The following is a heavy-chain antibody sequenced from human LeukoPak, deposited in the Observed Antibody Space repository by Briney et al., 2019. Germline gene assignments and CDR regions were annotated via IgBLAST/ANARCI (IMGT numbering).Heavy chain of an antibody. V-gene: IGHV1-2*02. CDR2: INPNSGGT. Sequence: ASVKVSCKASGYTFSGFYMHWVRQAPGQGLEWMGWINPNSGGTNYAQKFQGRVTMTRDTSISTAYMELSRLRSDDTAVYYCARDWTEIVGGYDYWGQGTLVTVSS. CDR3: ARDWTEIVGGYDY. CDR1: GYTFSGFY. J-gene: IGHJ4*02. D-gene: IGHD5-12*01.